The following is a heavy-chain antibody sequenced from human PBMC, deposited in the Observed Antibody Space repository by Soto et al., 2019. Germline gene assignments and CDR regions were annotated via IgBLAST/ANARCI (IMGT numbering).Heavy chain of an antibody. J-gene: IGHJ5*02. CDR1: GFTFSSYG. D-gene: IGHD2-2*01. CDR3: AKDGGREDCSSTCSYLYNWFDP. Sequence: PGGSLRLSCAASGFTFSSYGMHWVRQAPGKGLEWVAVISYDGSNKYYADSVKGRFTISRDNSKNTLYLQMNSLRAVVTAVYYCAKDGGREDCSSTCSYLYNWFDPWGQGTLVSVSS. V-gene: IGHV3-30*18. CDR2: ISYDGSNK.